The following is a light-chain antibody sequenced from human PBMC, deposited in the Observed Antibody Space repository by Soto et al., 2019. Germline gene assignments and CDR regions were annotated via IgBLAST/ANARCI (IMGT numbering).Light chain of an antibody. CDR3: SSYTSSTTLV. CDR2: EVT. CDR1: SSDVGGYNY. Sequence: QSALTQPASVSGSPGQSITISCAGTSSDVGGYNYVSWYQHHPGKAPKLIIYEVTSRPSGVSNRFSGSKSGSTASLTISGLQAEDEADYFCSSYTSSTTLVFGGGTKLTVL. J-gene: IGLJ2*01. V-gene: IGLV2-14*01.